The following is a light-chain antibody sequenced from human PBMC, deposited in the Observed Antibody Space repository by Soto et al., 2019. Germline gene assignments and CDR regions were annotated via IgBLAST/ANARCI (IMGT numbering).Light chain of an antibody. CDR1: QDIRGA. V-gene: IGKV1-13*02. CDR2: DVS. J-gene: IGKJ5*01. Sequence: AIQLTQSPSSLSASVGDRVTITCRASQDIRGALAWYQQKPGKPPKLLIFDVSSLQSGGPSRFSGSGSGTDFTRTISSLQPEDFATYYCQQSNPYQITFGQGTRLEIK. CDR3: QQSNPYQIT.